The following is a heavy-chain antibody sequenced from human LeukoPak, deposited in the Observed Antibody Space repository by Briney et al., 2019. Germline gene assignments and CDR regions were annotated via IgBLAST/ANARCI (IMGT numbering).Heavy chain of an antibody. J-gene: IGHJ4*02. CDR3: SKDRSYGSNSYYFDY. D-gene: IGHD4-23*01. Sequence: GGSLSLSCAASGFSLDDYGMSWVRQAPGKGLEWVSGINWNGASPGYADSVKGRFTISRDNSKNTLYLQMNSLSAEATAVYYCSKDRSYGSNSYYFDYWGQGTLVTVSS. CDR1: GFSLDDYG. CDR2: INWNGASP. V-gene: IGHV3-20*04.